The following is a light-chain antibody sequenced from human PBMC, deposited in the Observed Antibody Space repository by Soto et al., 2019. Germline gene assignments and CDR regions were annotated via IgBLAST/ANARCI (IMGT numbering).Light chain of an antibody. V-gene: IGLV2-8*01. CDR3: SSYAGSNNFV. J-gene: IGLJ1*01. Sequence: QSVLIQPPSVSGSPGQSVTISCTGTSSDVGSYDYVSWYQQHPGKAPKLMIYEVSERPSGVPDRFSGSKSSNTASLTVSGLQAEDEADYYCSSYAGSNNFVFGTGTKVTVL. CDR1: SSDVGSYDY. CDR2: EVS.